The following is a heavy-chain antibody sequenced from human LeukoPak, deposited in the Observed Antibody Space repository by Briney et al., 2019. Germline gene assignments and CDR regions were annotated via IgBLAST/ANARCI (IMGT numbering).Heavy chain of an antibody. CDR3: ARDLRTDYGSGSYYFDY. V-gene: IGHV3-21*01. CDR1: GFTFSGYS. Sequence: GGSLRLSCAASGFTFSGYSMNWVRQAPGKGLEWVSSISSSSSYIYYADSVKGRFTISRDNAKNSLYLQMNSLRAEDTAVYYCARDLRTDYGSGSYYFDYWGQGTLVTVSS. CDR2: ISSSSSYI. D-gene: IGHD3-10*01. J-gene: IGHJ4*02.